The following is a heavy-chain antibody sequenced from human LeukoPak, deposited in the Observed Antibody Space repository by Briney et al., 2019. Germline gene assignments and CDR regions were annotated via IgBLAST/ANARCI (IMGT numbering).Heavy chain of an antibody. CDR1: GYSISSGYY. CDR3: ARHLVGVTSPFDY. J-gene: IGHJ4*02. V-gene: IGHV4-38-2*01. CDR2: ISHGGRT. D-gene: IGHD1-26*01. Sequence: SETLSLTCAVSGYSISSGYYWGWIRQPPGKGLEWLGSISHGGRTYHNPSLKRRVTISVDTSKNQFSLRLRSVTAADTAVYYCARHLVGVTSPFDYWGQGTLVTVSS.